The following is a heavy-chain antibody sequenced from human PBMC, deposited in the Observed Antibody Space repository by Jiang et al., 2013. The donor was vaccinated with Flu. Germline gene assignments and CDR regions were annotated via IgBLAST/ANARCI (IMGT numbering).Heavy chain of an antibody. CDR3: ARMVVGATLDY. D-gene: IGHD1-26*01. Sequence: GSGLVKPSETLSLTCTVSGGSISSSSYYWGWIRQPPGKGLEWIGSIYYSGSTYYNPSLKSRVTISVDTSKNQFSLKLSSVTAADTAVYYCARMVVGATLDYWGQGTLVTVSS. J-gene: IGHJ4*02. CDR1: GGSISSSSYY. CDR2: IYYSGST. V-gene: IGHV4-39*01.